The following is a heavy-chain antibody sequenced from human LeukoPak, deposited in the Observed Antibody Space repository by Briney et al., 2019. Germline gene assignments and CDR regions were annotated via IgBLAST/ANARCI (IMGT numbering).Heavy chain of an antibody. J-gene: IGHJ6*03. Sequence: SETLSLTCTVSGGSISSGSYYWSWIRQPAGKGLEWIGRIYTSGSTNYNPSLKSRVTISVDTSKNQFSPKLSSVTAADTAVYYCARDYTGSYYYYYMDVWGKGTTVTVSS. CDR3: ARDYTGSYYYYYMDV. V-gene: IGHV4-61*02. CDR1: GGSISSGSYY. D-gene: IGHD2-8*02. CDR2: IYTSGST.